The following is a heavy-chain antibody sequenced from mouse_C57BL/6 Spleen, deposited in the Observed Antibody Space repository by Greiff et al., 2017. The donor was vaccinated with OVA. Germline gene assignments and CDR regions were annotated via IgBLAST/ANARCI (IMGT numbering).Heavy chain of an antibody. Sequence: EVQLQQSGAELVRPGASVTLSCTASGFNIKDYYMHWVKQRPEQGLAWIGRIDPEDGDTEYAPKFQGKATMTADTSSNTAYLQLSSLTSEDTAVYYCTPPYYDYDEGFAYWGQGTLVTVSA. V-gene: IGHV14-1*01. CDR3: TPPYYDYDEGFAY. D-gene: IGHD2-4*01. CDR1: GFNIKDYY. CDR2: IDPEDGDT. J-gene: IGHJ3*01.